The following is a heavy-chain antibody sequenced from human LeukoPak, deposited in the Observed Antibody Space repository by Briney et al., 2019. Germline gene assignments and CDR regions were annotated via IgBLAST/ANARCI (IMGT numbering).Heavy chain of an antibody. CDR3: ARDKERDCSGGSCYSAFDY. V-gene: IGHV4-4*07. CDR2: IYTSGST. Sequence: PSETLSLTCTVSGGSISSYYWSSISSYYWSWIRQPAGKGLEWIGRIYTSGSTNYNPSLKSRVTMSVDTSKNQFSLKLGSVTAADTAVYYCARDKERDCSGGSCYSAFDYLGQGTLVTVSS. D-gene: IGHD2-15*01. CDR1: GGSISSYYWSSISSYY. J-gene: IGHJ4*02.